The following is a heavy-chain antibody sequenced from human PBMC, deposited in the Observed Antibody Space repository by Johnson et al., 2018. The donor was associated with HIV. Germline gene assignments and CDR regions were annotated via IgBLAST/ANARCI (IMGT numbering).Heavy chain of an antibody. CDR2: IKHDGSEI. CDR3: ARGWSGAFEI. D-gene: IGHD3-3*01. Sequence: VQLVESGGGLVQPGESLRLSCAASGFTFSSYWMTWVRQAPGKGLEWVANIKHDGSEIYYADFVKGRFNISRDNAKNSLYLQMNSLRVDDMGVYYCARGWSGAFEIWGRGTMVTVSS. CDR1: GFTFSSYW. V-gene: IGHV3-7*04. J-gene: IGHJ3*02.